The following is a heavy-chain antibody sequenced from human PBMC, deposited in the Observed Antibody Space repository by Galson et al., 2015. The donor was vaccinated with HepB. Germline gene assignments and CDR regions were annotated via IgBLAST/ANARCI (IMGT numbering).Heavy chain of an antibody. CDR3: ARAGGREIVAKAGFDY. J-gene: IGHJ4*02. V-gene: IGHV4-39*07. D-gene: IGHD5-12*01. Sequence: SETLSLTCTVSGGSISSSTYYWGWIRQPPGKGLEWIGSIYYSGSTYYNPSLKSRVTISVDTSTNQFSLKLSSVTAADTAVYYCARAGGREIVAKAGFDYWGQGTLVTVSS. CDR2: IYYSGST. CDR1: GGSISSSTYY.